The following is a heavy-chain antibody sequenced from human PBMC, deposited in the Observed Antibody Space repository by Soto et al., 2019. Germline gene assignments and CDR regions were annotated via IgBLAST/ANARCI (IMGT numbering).Heavy chain of an antibody. V-gene: IGHV3-53*04. CDR3: AREGIAAAVQGGMDV. CDR2: IYSGGST. J-gene: IGHJ6*02. CDR1: GFTVSSNY. Sequence: EVQLVESGGGLVQPGGSLRLSCAASGFTVSSNYMSWVRQAPGKGLEWVSVIYSGGSTYYADSVKGRFTISRHNSKNTLYLQMNSLRAEDTAVYYCAREGIAAAVQGGMDVWGQGTTVIVSS. D-gene: IGHD6-13*01.